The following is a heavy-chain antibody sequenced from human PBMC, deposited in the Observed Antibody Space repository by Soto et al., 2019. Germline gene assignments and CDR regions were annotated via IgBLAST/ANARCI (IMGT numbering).Heavy chain of an antibody. CDR1: GYTFTGYY. Sequence: QVQLVQSGAEVKKPGASVKVSCKASGYTFTGYYIHWGRQAHGQGLEWMGWIIPKDGRTKYGQKFQDRVTMTRDTAISTAYMELSRRRSDDTAVYYGARGTFDNSGAYFAGWFDPWGQGTLVTVSS. CDR3: ARGTFDNSGAYFAGWFDP. D-gene: IGHD3-22*01. CDR2: IIPKDGRT. J-gene: IGHJ5*02. V-gene: IGHV1-2*02.